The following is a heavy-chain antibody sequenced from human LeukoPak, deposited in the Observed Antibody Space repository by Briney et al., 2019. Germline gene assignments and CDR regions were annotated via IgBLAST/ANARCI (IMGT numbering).Heavy chain of an antibody. Sequence: GGSLRLSCAASGFTFSNAWMNWVRQTPGKGLEWVGRIKSKTDGGTTDYAAPVKGRFTISRDNSKNTLYLQMNNLRAEDTAVYYCARDPLNSSGWYNLPDYWGQGTLVTVSS. CDR2: IKSKTDGGTT. J-gene: IGHJ4*02. CDR3: ARDPLNSSGWYNLPDY. V-gene: IGHV3-15*07. D-gene: IGHD6-19*01. CDR1: GFTFSNAW.